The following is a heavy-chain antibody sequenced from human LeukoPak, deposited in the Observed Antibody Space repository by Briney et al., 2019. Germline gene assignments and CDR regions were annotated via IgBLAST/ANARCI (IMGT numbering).Heavy chain of an antibody. J-gene: IGHJ4*02. CDR2: IYTGGTT. CDR1: GFTVSGNY. CDR3: ASGPTYDYVRVILY. V-gene: IGHV3-53*04. Sequence: GGSLTLSGAVSGFTVSGNYMTWVRQAPGKGLEWVSVIYTGGTTYYRDSVKGRFTISRHNSKNMVNLQMDSLRPEDTAVYYCASGPTYDYVRVILYWGQGTLVTVSS. D-gene: IGHD3-16*01.